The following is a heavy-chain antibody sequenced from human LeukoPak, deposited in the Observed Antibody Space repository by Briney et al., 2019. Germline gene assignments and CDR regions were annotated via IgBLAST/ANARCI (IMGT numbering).Heavy chain of an antibody. V-gene: IGHV1-18*01. CDR2: ISAYNGNT. J-gene: IGHJ4*02. CDR1: GYTFTSYG. Sequence: ASVKVSCKASGYTFTSYGISWVRQAPGQGLEWMGWISAYNGNTNYAQKLQGRVTMTTDTSTSTAYMELRSLRSDDTAVYYCARDLYYYGPGSYFGGYWGQGTLVTVSS. D-gene: IGHD3-10*01. CDR3: ARDLYYYGPGSYFGGY.